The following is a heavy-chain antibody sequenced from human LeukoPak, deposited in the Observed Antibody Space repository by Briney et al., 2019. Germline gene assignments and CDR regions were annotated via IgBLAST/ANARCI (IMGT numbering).Heavy chain of an antibody. V-gene: IGHV1-69*01. D-gene: IGHD3-22*01. CDR3: ARDRCEYYDSSGYYCPLRY. CDR2: IIPIFGTA. Sequence: GASVKVSCKASGGTFSSYVISWVRQAPGQGLEWMGGIIPIFGTANYAQKFQGRVTITADESTSTAYMELSSLRSEDTAVYYCARDRCEYYDSSGYYCPLRYWGQGTLVTVSS. J-gene: IGHJ4*02. CDR1: GGTFSSYV.